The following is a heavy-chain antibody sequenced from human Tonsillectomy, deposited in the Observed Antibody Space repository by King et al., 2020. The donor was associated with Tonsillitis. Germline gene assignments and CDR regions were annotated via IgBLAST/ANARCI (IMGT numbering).Heavy chain of an antibody. CDR1: GFTFSSYD. J-gene: IGHJ3*01. CDR2: ISGSGDGGGTT. CDR3: AKEFFGIGAYYGEDAFDV. D-gene: IGHD3-10*01. V-gene: IGHV3-23*04. Sequence: VQLVESGGDLVQPGGSLRLSCATSGFTFSSYDMSWVRQAPGKGLEWVSSISGSGDGGGTTSYADSVKGRFTISRDNSRSTLFLQMSGLRADDTATYYCAKEFFGIGAYYGEDAFDVWGQGTLVTVSS.